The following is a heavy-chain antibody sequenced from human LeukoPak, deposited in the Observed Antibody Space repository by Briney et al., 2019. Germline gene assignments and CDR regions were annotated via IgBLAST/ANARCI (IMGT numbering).Heavy chain of an antibody. CDR1: GYTFTGYY. CDR2: INPNSGGT. V-gene: IGHV1-2*02. D-gene: IGHD6-13*01. J-gene: IGHJ6*03. Sequence: ASVKVSCKASGYTFTGYYMHWVRQAPGQGLEWMGWINPNSGGTNYAQKFQGRVTMTTDTSTSTAYMELRSLRSDDTAVYYCARDPGRGYSSSWYRPLSHYYYYMDVWGKGTTVTVSS. CDR3: ARDPGRGYSSSWYRPLSHYYYYMDV.